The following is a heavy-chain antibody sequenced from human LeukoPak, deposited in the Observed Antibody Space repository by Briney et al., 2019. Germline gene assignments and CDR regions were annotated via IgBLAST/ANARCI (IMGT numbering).Heavy chain of an antibody. CDR3: ARDRDYYDSSGIPEYYFDY. V-gene: IGHV1-8*01. J-gene: IGHJ4*02. CDR2: MNPNSGTA. CDR1: GYTFTSYD. Sequence: ASVKVSCKASGYTFTSYDINWVRQATGQGLEWMGWMNPNSGTANYAQKFQGRVTITTDESTSTAYMELSSLRSEDTAAYYCARDRDYYDSSGIPEYYFDYWGQGTLVTVSS. D-gene: IGHD3-22*01.